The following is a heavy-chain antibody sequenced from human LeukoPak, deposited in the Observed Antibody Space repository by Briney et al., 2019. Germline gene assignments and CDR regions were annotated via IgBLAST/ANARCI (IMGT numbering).Heavy chain of an antibody. V-gene: IGHV3-21*01. J-gene: IGHJ6*02. D-gene: IGHD3-10*01. CDR2: ISSSSSYI. CDR1: GFTFSSYS. Sequence: GGSLRLSCAASGFTFSSYSMNWVRQAPGKGLEWVSSISSSSSYIYYADSVKGRFTISRDNAKNSLYLQMNSLRAEDTAVYYCASEGVGRGSTWFGEVIYGMDVWGQGTTVTVSS. CDR3: ASEGVGRGSTWFGEVIYGMDV.